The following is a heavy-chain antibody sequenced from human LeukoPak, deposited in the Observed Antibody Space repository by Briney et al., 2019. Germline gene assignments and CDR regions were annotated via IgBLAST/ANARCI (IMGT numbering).Heavy chain of an antibody. J-gene: IGHJ4*02. Sequence: PGGSLRLSCAASGFTFSSYAMSWVRQAPGKGLEWVSAISGSGGSTYYADSVKGRFTISRDNSKNTLYLQMNSLRAEDTAVYYCARSRGSGLYYFDYWGQGTLVTVSS. CDR1: GFTFSSYA. D-gene: IGHD6-19*01. CDR3: ARSRGSGLYYFDY. V-gene: IGHV3-23*01. CDR2: ISGSGGST.